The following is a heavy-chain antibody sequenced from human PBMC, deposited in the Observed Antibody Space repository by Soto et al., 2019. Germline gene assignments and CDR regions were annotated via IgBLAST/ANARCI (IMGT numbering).Heavy chain of an antibody. V-gene: IGHV3-33*01. CDR1: GFTFSSYG. CDR3: ARENYYDSSGYFDY. Sequence: PGGSLRLSCAASGFTFSSYGMHWVRQAPGKGLEWVAVIWYDGSNKYYADSVKGRFTISRDNSKNTLYLQMNSLRAEDTAVYYCARENYYDSSGYFDYWGQGTLVTVS. J-gene: IGHJ4*02. D-gene: IGHD3-22*01. CDR2: IWYDGSNK.